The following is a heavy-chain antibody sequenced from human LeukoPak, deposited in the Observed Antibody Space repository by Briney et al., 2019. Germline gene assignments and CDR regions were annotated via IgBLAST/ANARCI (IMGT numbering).Heavy chain of an antibody. J-gene: IGHJ5*02. CDR1: GGSISSYY. CDR2: IYHSGST. Sequence: SETLSLTCTVYGGSISSYYWSWIRQPPGKGLEWIGYIYHSGSTNYNPSLKSRVTISVDTSKNQFSLKLSSVTAADTAVYYCARTGRGIVVVPALSWFDPWGQGTLVTVSS. V-gene: IGHV4-59*08. D-gene: IGHD2-2*01. CDR3: ARTGRGIVVVPALSWFDP.